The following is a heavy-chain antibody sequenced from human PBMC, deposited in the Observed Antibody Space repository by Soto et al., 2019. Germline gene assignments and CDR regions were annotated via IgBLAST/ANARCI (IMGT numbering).Heavy chain of an antibody. CDR2: IIPIFGTA. CDR1: RGTFSSYA. D-gene: IGHD4-17*01. V-gene: IGHV1-69*06. Sequence: GDSVQVSCKACRGTFSSYAISLVRQAPGQGLEWMGGIIPIFGTANYAQKFQGRVTITADKSTSTAYMELSSLRSEDTAVYYCARGSTVNRSLVFDYWGQGTMVTVSS. J-gene: IGHJ4*02. CDR3: ARGSTVNRSLVFDY.